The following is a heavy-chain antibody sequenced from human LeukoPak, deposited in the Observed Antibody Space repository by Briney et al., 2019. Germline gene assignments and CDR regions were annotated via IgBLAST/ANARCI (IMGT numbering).Heavy chain of an antibody. Sequence: SETLSLTCTVSGGSISSGSYYWGWIRQPPGKGLEWIGSIYYSGSTYYNPSLKSRVTISVDTSKNQFSLKLSSVTAADTAVYYCARGGYSGYSTYFDYWGQGTLVTVSS. CDR3: ARGGYSGYSTYFDY. J-gene: IGHJ4*02. CDR2: IYYSGST. CDR1: GGSISSGSYY. V-gene: IGHV4-39*01. D-gene: IGHD5-12*01.